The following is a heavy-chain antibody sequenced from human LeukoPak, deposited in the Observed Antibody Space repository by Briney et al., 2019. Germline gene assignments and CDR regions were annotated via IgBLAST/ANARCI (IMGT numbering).Heavy chain of an antibody. J-gene: IGHJ4*02. V-gene: IGHV3-20*04. CDR2: IKWNGGST. Sequence: GGSLRLSCAASGFTFDDYGMSWVRQAPGKGLEWVSGIKWNGGSTGYADSVKGRFTISRDNSKNTLYLLMNSLIIEDTAVYYCARDGDTAIRGVNFDSWGQGTLVTVSS. D-gene: IGHD3-10*01. CDR3: ARDGDTAIRGVNFDS. CDR1: GFTFDDYG.